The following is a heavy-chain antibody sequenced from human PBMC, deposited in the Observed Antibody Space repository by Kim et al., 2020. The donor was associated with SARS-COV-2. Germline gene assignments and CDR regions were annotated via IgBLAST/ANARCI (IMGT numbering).Heavy chain of an antibody. D-gene: IGHD3-10*01. CDR2: IDPTDSYT. CDR1: GYYFSAYF. V-gene: IGHV5-10-1*01. Sequence: GESLKISCKTSGYYFSAYFIAWVRQMPGGGLEWMGRIDPTDSYTNYSPSFQGHVTLSGDKSINTAFLQWTGLRASDTAIYYCARQVRGGGMDVCGRGT. J-gene: IGHJ6*02. CDR3: ARQVRGGGMDV.